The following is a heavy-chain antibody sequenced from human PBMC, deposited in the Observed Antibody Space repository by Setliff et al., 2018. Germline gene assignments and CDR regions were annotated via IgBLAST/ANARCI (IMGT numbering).Heavy chain of an antibody. Sequence: GASVKVSCKASGYTFTSYGISWVRQAPGQGLEWMGWISAYNGNTNYAQKFQGRVTITRDTSASTAYMELSSLRSEDTAVYYCARDSRPSSSWYLSDAFDIWGQGTMVTVSS. CDR2: ISAYNGNT. CDR1: GYTFTSYG. V-gene: IGHV1-18*01. CDR3: ARDSRPSSSWYLSDAFDI. J-gene: IGHJ3*02. D-gene: IGHD6-13*01.